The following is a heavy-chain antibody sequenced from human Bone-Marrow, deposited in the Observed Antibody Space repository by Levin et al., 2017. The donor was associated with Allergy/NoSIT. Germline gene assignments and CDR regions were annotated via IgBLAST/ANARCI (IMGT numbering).Heavy chain of an antibody. CDR3: ARGYCSGGSCRFDY. V-gene: IGHV3-30-3*01. D-gene: IGHD2-15*01. Sequence: SGGSLRLSCAASGFTFSSYAMHWVRQVPGKGLEWVAVISYDGSNKYYADSVKGRFTISRDNSKNTLYLQMNSLRAEDTAVYYCARGYCSGGSCRFDYWGQGTLVTVSS. CDR1: GFTFSSYA. J-gene: IGHJ4*02. CDR2: ISYDGSNK.